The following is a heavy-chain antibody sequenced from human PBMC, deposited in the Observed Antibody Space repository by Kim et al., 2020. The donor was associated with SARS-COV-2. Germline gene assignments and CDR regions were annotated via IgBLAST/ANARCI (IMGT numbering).Heavy chain of an antibody. D-gene: IGHD3-16*01. CDR2: IKEDGSEK. CDR3: ARDGLGFDV. Sequence: GGSLRLSCAASGFTPGFTFSSYWMSWVRQAPGSGLEWVANIKEDGSEKNYVNSVKGRFTVSIDNTKNSLYLEMNSLTAADTAIYYCARDGLGFDVWGQGT. CDR1: GFTPGFTFSSYW. J-gene: IGHJ4*02. V-gene: IGHV3-7*01.